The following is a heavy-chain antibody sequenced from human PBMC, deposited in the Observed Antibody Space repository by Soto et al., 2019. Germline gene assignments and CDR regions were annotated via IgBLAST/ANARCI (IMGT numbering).Heavy chain of an antibody. V-gene: IGHV3-30*18. CDR3: AKSPGSTVTTSAYFDY. CDR2: VSDDGSNN. D-gene: IGHD4-17*01. J-gene: IGHJ4*02. Sequence: QVQLVESGGGVVQPGRSLRLSCAASGFTFSTYGMHWVRQAPGKGLEWVAVVSDDGSNNYYAESVKGRFTISRDNSKNTLFLQMNSLRAEDTAVYYCAKSPGSTVTTSAYFDYWGQGTLVTVAS. CDR1: GFTFSTYG.